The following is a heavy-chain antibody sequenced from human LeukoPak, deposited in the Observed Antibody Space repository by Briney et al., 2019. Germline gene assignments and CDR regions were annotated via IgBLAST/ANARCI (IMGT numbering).Heavy chain of an antibody. V-gene: IGHV4-39*01. D-gene: IGHD2-21*01. CDR2: IYYSGST. J-gene: IGHJ1*01. CDR3: VRLVVDSRGMKEVAVEN. CDR1: GGSISSSSYY. Sequence: PSETLSLTCTVSGGSISSSSYYWGWIRQPPGKGLEWIGSIYYSGSTYYNPSLKSRVTISVDTSKNQFSLKLSSVTAADTAVYYCVRLVVDSRGMKEVAVENWGQGTLVTVSS.